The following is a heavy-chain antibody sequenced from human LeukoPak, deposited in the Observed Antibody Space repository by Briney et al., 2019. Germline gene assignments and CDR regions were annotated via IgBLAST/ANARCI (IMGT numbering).Heavy chain of an antibody. CDR2: IYYSGST. D-gene: IGHD2-2*02. CDR1: GGSISSSSYY. J-gene: IGHJ3*02. Sequence: SETLSLTCTLSGGSISSSSYYWGWIRQPPGKRLEWIGSIYYSGSTYYNPSLKSRVTISVDTSKNQFSLKLSSVTAADTAVYYCASYCSSTSCYIPDAFDIWGQGTMVTVSS. V-gene: IGHV4-39*01. CDR3: ASYCSSTSCYIPDAFDI.